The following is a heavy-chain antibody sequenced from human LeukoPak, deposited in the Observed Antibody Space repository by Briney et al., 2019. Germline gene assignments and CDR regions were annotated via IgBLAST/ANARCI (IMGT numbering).Heavy chain of an antibody. D-gene: IGHD2-15*01. CDR2: INPNGGGT. J-gene: IGHJ5*02. CDR1: GYTFTGYY. V-gene: IGHV1-2*02. CDR3: ARAGPELRYCSGGSCDSVWFDP. Sequence: ASVKVSCKASGYTFTGYYMHWVRQAPGQGLEWMGWINPNGGGTNYAQKFRRRVTMTRATFISTAYMELSRLRSDDTAVYYCARAGPELRYCSGGSCDSVWFDPWGQGTLVTVSS.